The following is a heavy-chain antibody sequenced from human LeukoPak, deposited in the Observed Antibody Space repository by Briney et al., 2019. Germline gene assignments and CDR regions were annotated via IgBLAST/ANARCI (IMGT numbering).Heavy chain of an antibody. V-gene: IGHV4-31*03. CDR1: GGSISSGGYY. CDR2: IYYSGST. Sequence: KPSETLSLTCTVSGGSISSGGYYWSWIRQHPGKGLEWIGYIYYSGSTYYNPSLKSRVTISVDTSKNQLSLKLSSVTAADTAVYYCATLRGQWLGNPFDYWGQGTLVTVSS. J-gene: IGHJ4*02. CDR3: ATLRGQWLGNPFDY. D-gene: IGHD6-19*01.